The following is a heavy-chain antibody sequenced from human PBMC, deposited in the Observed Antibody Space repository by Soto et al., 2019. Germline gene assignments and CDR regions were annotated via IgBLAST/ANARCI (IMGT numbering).Heavy chain of an antibody. J-gene: IGHJ4*02. D-gene: IGHD6-6*01. V-gene: IGHV1-18*01. CDR1: GYTFTSYG. Sequence: QVQLVQSGAEVKKPGASVKVSCKASGYTFTSYGISWVRQAPGQGLEWMGWISAYNGNTNYAQTLQVRVNMTTDTSTGTAYMELRSLRSDDTAVYYCARDQGMRIAARPGGYWGKGTLVTVSA. CDR3: ARDQGMRIAARPGGY. CDR2: ISAYNGNT.